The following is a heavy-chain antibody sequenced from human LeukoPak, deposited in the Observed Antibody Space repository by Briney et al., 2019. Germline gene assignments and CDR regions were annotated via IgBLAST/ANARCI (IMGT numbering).Heavy chain of an antibody. CDR2: ISYDGTEK. Sequence: QPGGSLRLSCAASGLIFSSYAMHWVRQAPGKGLEWVAVISYDGTEKYYGDSVKGRFTISRDNSKNTLYLQMNSLRAEDTALYYCARDGHGVPLDYWGQGTLVTVSP. CDR3: ARDGHGVPLDY. D-gene: IGHD4-17*01. CDR1: GLIFSSYA. V-gene: IGHV3-30-3*01. J-gene: IGHJ4*02.